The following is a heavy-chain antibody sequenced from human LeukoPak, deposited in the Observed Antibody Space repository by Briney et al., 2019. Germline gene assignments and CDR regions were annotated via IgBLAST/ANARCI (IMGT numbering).Heavy chain of an antibody. D-gene: IGHD6-13*01. CDR1: GFIFSSYW. CDR3: ARDRSSSSWYPYNWFDP. J-gene: IGHJ5*02. V-gene: IGHV3-7*01. CDR2: IKQDESEK. Sequence: PGGSLRLSCAASGFIFSSYWMSWVRQAPGKGLEWVANIKQDESEKYYVDSVKGRFTISRDNAKNSLYLQMNSLRAEDTAVYYCARDRSSSSWYPYNWFDPWGQGTLVTVSS.